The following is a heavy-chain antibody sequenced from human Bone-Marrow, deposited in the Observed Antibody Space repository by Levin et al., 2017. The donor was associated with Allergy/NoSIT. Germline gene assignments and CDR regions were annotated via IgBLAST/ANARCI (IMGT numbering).Heavy chain of an antibody. CDR2: MKSRGSGGTI. D-gene: IGHD3-22*01. CDR1: GLKFSDAW. CDR3: AHDSSGYYRLTS. J-gene: IGHJ5*02. Sequence: GESLKISCVVSGLKFSDAWMSWVRQAPGKGLEWVGRMKSRGSGGTIDDAAPVKGRFTISRDDSRNTLYLQMNGLKTEDTAVYYCAHDSSGYYRLTSWGQGTLVTVSS. V-gene: IGHV3-15*01.